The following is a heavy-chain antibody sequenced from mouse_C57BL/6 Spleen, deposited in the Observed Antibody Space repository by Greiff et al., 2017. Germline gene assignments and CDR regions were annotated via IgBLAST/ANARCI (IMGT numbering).Heavy chain of an antibody. V-gene: IGHV1-69*01. CDR2: IDPSDSYT. CDR3: ARDYYGSSYPFAY. Sequence: QVQLQQPGAELVMPGASVKLSCKASGYTFTSYWMHWVKQRPGQGLEWIGEIDPSDSYTNYNQKFKGKSTLTVDKSSSTAYMQLSSLTSEDSAVYYCARDYYGSSYPFAYWGKGTLVTVSA. J-gene: IGHJ3*01. CDR1: GYTFTSYW. D-gene: IGHD1-1*01.